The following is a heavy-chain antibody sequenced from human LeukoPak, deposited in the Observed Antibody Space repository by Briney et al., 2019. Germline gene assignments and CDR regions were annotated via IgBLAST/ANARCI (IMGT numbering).Heavy chain of an antibody. D-gene: IGHD6-19*01. CDR2: ISSSSSYI. J-gene: IGHJ3*02. V-gene: IGHV3-21*01. CDR3: ASLSQVAAPNMNAFDI. CDR1: GFTFSSYS. Sequence: GGSLRLSCAASGFTFSSYSMNWVRQAPGKGLEWVSSISSSSSYIYYADSVKGRFTISRDNAKNSLYLQMNSLRAEDTAVYHCASLSQVAAPNMNAFDIWGQGTMVTVSS.